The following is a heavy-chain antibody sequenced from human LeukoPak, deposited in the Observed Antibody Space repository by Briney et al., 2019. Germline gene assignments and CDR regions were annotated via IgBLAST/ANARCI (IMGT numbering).Heavy chain of an antibody. J-gene: IGHJ4*02. D-gene: IGHD2-2*01. V-gene: IGHV3-21*01. CDR3: ARDPRYCSITSCPSPFDY. CDR1: GFTFSSYS. CDR2: ISSSSSYI. Sequence: GGSLRLSCAASGFTFSSYSMNWVRQAPGKGLEWVSSISSSSSYIYYADSVKGRFTISRDNAKNSLSLQMNSLRAEDTAVYYCARDPRYCSITSCPSPFDYWGQGTLVTVSS.